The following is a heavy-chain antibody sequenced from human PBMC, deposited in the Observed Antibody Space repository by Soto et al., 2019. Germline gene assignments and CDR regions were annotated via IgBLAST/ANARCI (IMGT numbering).Heavy chain of an antibody. CDR3: ARAYSDAFDI. D-gene: IGHD2-15*01. V-gene: IGHV3-11*01. CDR2: ISSSGSGI. Sequence: PGGSLRLSCAASGFTFNDYYMTWIRQAPGKGLEWVSYISSSGSGIYYADSMKGRFTISRDNAKKSLYLQMSSLRAEDTAVYYCARAYSDAFDIRGQGTMVTVSS. J-gene: IGHJ3*02. CDR1: GFTFNDYY.